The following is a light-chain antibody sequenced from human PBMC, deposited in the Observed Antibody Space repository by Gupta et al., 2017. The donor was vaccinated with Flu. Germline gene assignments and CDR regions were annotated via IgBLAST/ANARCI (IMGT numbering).Light chain of an antibody. CDR3: QSYDSSRSGFYG. V-gene: IGLV1-40*01. Sequence: QSVLTQPPSVSGAPGQRVTISCTGSSSNIGAGYDVHWYQQLPGTAHNLRSYGNSNRPSGGPDRFSGSKSGTSDALAITGLQAEEEADYYCQSYDSSRSGFYGCGTGTKVTGL. CDR1: SSNIGAGYD. J-gene: IGLJ1*01. CDR2: GNS.